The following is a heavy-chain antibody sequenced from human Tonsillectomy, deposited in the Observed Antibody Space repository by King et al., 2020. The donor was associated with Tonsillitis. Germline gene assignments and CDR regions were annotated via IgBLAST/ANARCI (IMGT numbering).Heavy chain of an antibody. CDR1: GFTFSSYS. Sequence: VQLVESGGGLVKPGGSLILSCAASGFTFSSYSMNWVRQAPGKGLEWVSSISSSSSYIYYADSVKGRFTISRDNAKNSLYLQMNSLRAEDTAVYYCARDEGMIVVDPFDYWGQGTLVTVSS. J-gene: IGHJ4*02. V-gene: IGHV3-21*01. D-gene: IGHD3-22*01. CDR2: ISSSSSYI. CDR3: ARDEGMIVVDPFDY.